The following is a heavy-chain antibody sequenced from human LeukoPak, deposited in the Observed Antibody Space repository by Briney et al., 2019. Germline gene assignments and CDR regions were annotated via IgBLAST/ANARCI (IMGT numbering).Heavy chain of an antibody. CDR3: ASGTYYDFWSGYPLDY. J-gene: IGHJ4*02. CDR1: GGTFISYA. Sequence: SXKVSCKASGGTFISYAISWVRQAPGQGEEWRGRIIPIFGTANYAQKFQGRVTSTTEESTSTTYMEMSSLRSEDTAVYYCASGTYYDFWSGYPLDYWGQGTLVTVSS. V-gene: IGHV1-69*05. CDR2: IIPIFGTA. D-gene: IGHD3-3*01.